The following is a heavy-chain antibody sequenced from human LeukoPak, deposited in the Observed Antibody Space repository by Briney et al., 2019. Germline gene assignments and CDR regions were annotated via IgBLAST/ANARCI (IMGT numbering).Heavy chain of an antibody. D-gene: IGHD2-2*02. CDR2: IIPIFGTA. CDR1: GGTFSSYA. V-gene: IGHV1-69*01. CDR3: ARTKCSSTSCYTFGSWFDP. Sequence: ASVTVSCTASGGTFSSYAISWVRQAPGQGLEWMGGIIPIFGTANYAQKFQGRVTITADESTSTAYMELSSLRSEDTAVYYCARTKCSSTSCYTFGSWFDPWGQGTLVTVSS. J-gene: IGHJ5*02.